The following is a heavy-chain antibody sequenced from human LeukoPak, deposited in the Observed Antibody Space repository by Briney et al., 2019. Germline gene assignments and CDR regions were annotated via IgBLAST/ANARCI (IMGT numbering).Heavy chain of an antibody. CDR1: GYTFTSYG. CDR2: ISAYNGNT. J-gene: IGHJ4*02. D-gene: IGHD5-12*01. Sequence: ASVKVSCTASGYTFTSYGISWVRQAPGQGLEWMGWISAYNGNTNYAQKLQGRVTMTTDTSTSTAYMELRSLRSDDTAVYYCARGDMVATRGFYYFDYWGQGTLVTVSS. CDR3: ARGDMVATRGFYYFDY. V-gene: IGHV1-18*04.